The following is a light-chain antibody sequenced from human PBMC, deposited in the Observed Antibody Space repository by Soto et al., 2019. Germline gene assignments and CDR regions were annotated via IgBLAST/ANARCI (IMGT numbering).Light chain of an antibody. CDR1: QSINSW. V-gene: IGKV1-5*01. CDR2: DAS. Sequence: DIQLTQSPSTLSASVGDRVTITCRASQSINSWLAWYQQKPGKAPKLLIYDASNLESGVPSRFSGSGSGTEFTLTISSLQPDDFATYYCLQYKSYSPLGGGTKVDIK. J-gene: IGKJ4*01. CDR3: LQYKSYSP.